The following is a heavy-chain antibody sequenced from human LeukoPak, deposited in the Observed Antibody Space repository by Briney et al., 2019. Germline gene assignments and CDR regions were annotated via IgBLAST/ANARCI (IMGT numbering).Heavy chain of an antibody. D-gene: IGHD6-19*01. V-gene: IGHV1-18*04. Sequence: ASVEVSCKASGYTFTSRGFSWVRQAPGQGLERMGWINADSGNTNYAQKLQGRVTLTTDTSTNTAYMELRSLRSDDTAVYYCARDEVSGGWYNHWGQGTLVTVSS. CDR1: GYTFTSRG. CDR3: ARDEVSGGWYNH. CDR2: INADSGNT. J-gene: IGHJ4*02.